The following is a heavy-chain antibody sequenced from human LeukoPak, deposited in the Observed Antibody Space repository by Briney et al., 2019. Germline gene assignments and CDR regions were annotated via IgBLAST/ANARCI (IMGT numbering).Heavy chain of an antibody. V-gene: IGHV3-7*01. J-gene: IGHJ4*02. Sequence: GGSLRLSCAASGFIFSSYWMSWVRQAPGKGLEWVANIKQDGSEKYYVDSVKGRFTISRDNAKNSLYLQMNSLRAEDTAVYYCARDHYDILTGYYLPVFDYWGQGTLVTVSS. CDR2: IKQDGSEK. CDR1: GFIFSSYW. D-gene: IGHD3-9*01. CDR3: ARDHYDILTGYYLPVFDY.